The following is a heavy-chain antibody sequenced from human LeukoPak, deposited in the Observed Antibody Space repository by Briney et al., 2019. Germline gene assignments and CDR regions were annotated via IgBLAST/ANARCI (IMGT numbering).Heavy chain of an antibody. CDR1: GFTFSDHA. V-gene: IGHV3-23*01. Sequence: GGSLRLSCAASGFTFSDHAMSWVRQAPGKGLEWVSAIRGTGTTTFYAASVKGRFTVSRDNSKNTADLQMNSLRAEDTAVYYCAKVSWLGTLPSYHFDSWGQGTQVTVSS. CDR3: AKVSWLGTLPSYHFDS. J-gene: IGHJ4*02. CDR2: IRGTGTTT. D-gene: IGHD6-19*01.